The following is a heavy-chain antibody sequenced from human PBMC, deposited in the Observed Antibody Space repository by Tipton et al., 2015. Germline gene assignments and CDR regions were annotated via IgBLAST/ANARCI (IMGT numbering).Heavy chain of an antibody. J-gene: IGHJ4*02. D-gene: IGHD3-22*01. Sequence: TLSLTCSVSGGSIITGVYYWGWIRQPPGKGLEWIGEIHHSGSTTYNASLKSRVTMSVDKSKSHFSLKLTSVTAADTAVYYCARQGWNSTGSYPGGWGQGTLVTVSS. CDR1: GGSIITGVYY. V-gene: IGHV4-39*07. CDR3: ARQGWNSTGSYPGG. CDR2: IHHSGST.